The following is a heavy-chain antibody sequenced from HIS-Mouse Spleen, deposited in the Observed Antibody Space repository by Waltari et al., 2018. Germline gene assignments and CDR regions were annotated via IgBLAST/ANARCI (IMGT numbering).Heavy chain of an antibody. CDR1: DGSLSKSCYY. CDR3: AREIPYSSSWYDWYFDL. J-gene: IGHJ2*01. D-gene: IGHD6-13*01. CDR2: IYYSGST. V-gene: IGHV4-39*07. Sequence: QLQLQESGPGLVKPSETLSLTCTVPDGSLSKSCYYLGWIRQPPGKGLVWIGSIYYSGSTYYNPSLKSRVTISVDTSKNQFSLKLSSVTAADTAVYYCAREIPYSSSWYDWYFDLWGRGTLVTVSS.